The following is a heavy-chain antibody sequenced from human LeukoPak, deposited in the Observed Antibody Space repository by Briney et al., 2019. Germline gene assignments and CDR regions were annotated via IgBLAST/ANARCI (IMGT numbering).Heavy chain of an antibody. CDR1: GFTFDDYG. J-gene: IGHJ4*02. CDR3: AKDHDILTGYYNFDY. Sequence: GRSLRLSCAASGFTFDDYGMSWVRQAPGKGLEWVSAISGSGGSTYCADSVKGRFTISRDNSKNTLYMQMNSLRAEDTAVYYCAKDHDILTGYYNFDYWGQGTLVTVSS. CDR2: ISGSGGST. D-gene: IGHD3-9*01. V-gene: IGHV3-23*01.